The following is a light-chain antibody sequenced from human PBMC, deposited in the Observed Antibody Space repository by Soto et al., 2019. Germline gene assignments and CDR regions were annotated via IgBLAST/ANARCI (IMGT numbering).Light chain of an antibody. CDR1: NSNIGNNY. V-gene: IGLV1-51*01. J-gene: IGLJ3*02. CDR3: AAWDDSLNGRV. CDR2: DNN. Sequence: QSVLTQPPSVSAAPGQKVTISCSGSNSNIGNNYVSWYQQFPGTAPKLLIYDNNKRPSGIPDRFSGSKSGTSATLAISGLQSEDEADYYCAAWDDSLNGRVFGGGTKLTVL.